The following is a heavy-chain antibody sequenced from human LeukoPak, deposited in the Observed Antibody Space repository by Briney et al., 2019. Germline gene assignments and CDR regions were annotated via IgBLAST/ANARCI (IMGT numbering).Heavy chain of an antibody. V-gene: IGHV3-53*01. J-gene: IGHJ4*02. CDR1: GFTVSSDY. Sequence: GGSLRLSCAASGFTVSSDYMSWVRQAPGKGLEWVSVIYSGGSTYYADSVKGRFTISRDNSKNTLYLQMNSLRAEDTAVYYCARDRGYSYGFDYWGQGTLVTVSS. CDR2: IYSGGST. D-gene: IGHD5-18*01. CDR3: ARDRGYSYGFDY.